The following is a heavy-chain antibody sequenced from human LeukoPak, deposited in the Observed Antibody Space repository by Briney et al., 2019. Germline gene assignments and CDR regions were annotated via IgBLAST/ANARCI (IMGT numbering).Heavy chain of an antibody. Sequence: PGESLQISCQGSGSHFMNYGSAGVRQLPGKGGECMGISFTGESDNRDSASFEGQVTMSDDKSIRTAYHQWTRLKTANTAIYYCARPTFYFVSGSKDEGAFDIWGQGTMVTVSS. D-gene: IGHD3-10*01. CDR3: ARPTFYFVSGSKDEGAFDI. J-gene: IGHJ3*02. CDR2: SFTGESDN. CDR1: GSHFMNYG. V-gene: IGHV5-51*01.